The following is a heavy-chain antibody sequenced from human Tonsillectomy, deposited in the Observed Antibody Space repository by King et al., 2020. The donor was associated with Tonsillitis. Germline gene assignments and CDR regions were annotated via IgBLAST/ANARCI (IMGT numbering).Heavy chain of an antibody. Sequence: MQLQESGPGLVKPSQTLSLTCTVSGGSITSSGYYWSYIRQHPGKGLEWIGYIYYSGSTYYNPSLKSRVTISVDTSKNQFSLKLSSVTAADTAVYYCARGKEANNWFDPWGQGTLVTVSS. D-gene: IGHD4-23*01. V-gene: IGHV4-31*03. J-gene: IGHJ5*02. CDR3: ARGKEANNWFDP. CDR2: IYYSGST. CDR1: GGSITSSGYY.